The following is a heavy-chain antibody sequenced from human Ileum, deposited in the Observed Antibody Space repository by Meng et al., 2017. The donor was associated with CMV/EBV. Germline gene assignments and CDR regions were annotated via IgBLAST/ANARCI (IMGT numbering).Heavy chain of an antibody. CDR1: GGTFNSYA. J-gene: IGHJ4*02. CDR2: LIPIFGKA. D-gene: IGHD3-3*01. V-gene: IGHV1-69*05. Sequence: SVKVSCKASGGTFNSYAISWVRQAPGQGLEWMGGLIPIFGKANYAQKFQGRVTITTDESTSTAYMEMSSLRSEDTAVYYCAGAGWSGYDLFDYWGQGTLVTVSS. CDR3: AGAGWSGYDLFDY.